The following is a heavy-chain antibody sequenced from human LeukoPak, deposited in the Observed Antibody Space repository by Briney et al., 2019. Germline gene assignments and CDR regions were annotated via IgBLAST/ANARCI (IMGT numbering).Heavy chain of an antibody. D-gene: IGHD1-1*01. Sequence: AGGSLRLSCAASGFTFSRYWMTRVRQAPGKGLEWVANIKEDGSENSYVESVKGRFTISRDNAKNSLYLQLNSLRAEDTAVYFCARQRYSDYWGQGTLVTVSS. CDR3: ARQRYSDY. V-gene: IGHV3-7*01. CDR2: IKEDGSEN. CDR1: GFTFSRYW. J-gene: IGHJ4*02.